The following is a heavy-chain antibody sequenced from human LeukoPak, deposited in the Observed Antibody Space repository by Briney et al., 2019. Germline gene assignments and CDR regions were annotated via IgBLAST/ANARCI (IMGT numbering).Heavy chain of an antibody. CDR2: IYYSGST. J-gene: IGHJ4*02. Sequence: SETLSLTCTVSGGSLSSYYWSWIRQPPGKGLEWVGYIYYSGSTNYNPSLKSRVTISVDTSKNQFSLKLSSVTAADTAVYYCARQGGYYYESSGYYPFDYWGQGTPVTASS. V-gene: IGHV4-59*08. CDR1: GGSLSSYY. D-gene: IGHD3-22*01. CDR3: ARQGGYYYESSGYYPFDY.